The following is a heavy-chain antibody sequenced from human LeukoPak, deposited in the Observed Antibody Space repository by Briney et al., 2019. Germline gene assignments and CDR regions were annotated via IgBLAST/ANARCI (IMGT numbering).Heavy chain of an antibody. CDR1: GYTFTGYY. CDR3: ARPSDLGYSSSWYYFDY. V-gene: IGHV1-2*02. J-gene: IGHJ4*02. D-gene: IGHD6-13*01. Sequence: GASVKVSCKASGYTFTGYYMHWVRQAPGQGLEWMGWINPNSGGTNYAQKFQGRVTMTRDTSISTAYLQWSSLKASDTAMYYCARPSDLGYSSSWYYFDYWGQGTLVTVSS. CDR2: INPNSGGT.